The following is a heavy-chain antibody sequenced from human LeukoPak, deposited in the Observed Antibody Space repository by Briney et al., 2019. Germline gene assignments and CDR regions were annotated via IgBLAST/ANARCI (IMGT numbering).Heavy chain of an antibody. CDR1: GFTFSSYA. CDR3: AKDWITVTDYFDY. Sequence: GGSLRLSCAASGFTFSSYAMSWVRQAPGKGLEWVSAISGSGGSTYYADFVKGRFTISRDNSKNTLYLQMNSLRAEDTAVYYYAKDWITVTDYFDYWGQGTLVTVSS. V-gene: IGHV3-23*01. CDR2: ISGSGGST. J-gene: IGHJ4*02. D-gene: IGHD4-11*01.